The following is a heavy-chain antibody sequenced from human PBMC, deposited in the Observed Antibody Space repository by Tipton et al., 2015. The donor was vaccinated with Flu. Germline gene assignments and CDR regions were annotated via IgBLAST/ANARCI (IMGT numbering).Heavy chain of an antibody. V-gene: IGHV1-18*01. CDR3: ARHVLWFGEGGMDV. CDR1: GYTFSTHG. D-gene: IGHD3-10*01. CDR2: ISPHTGAT. J-gene: IGHJ6*02. Sequence: QLVQSGAEVKKPGASVRVSCKTSGYTFSTHGISWVRQAPGHGLEWMGWISPHTGATNYAQNFQGRVSMTTDTSTTTAYMDLRNLRPDDTAVYYCARHVLWFGEGGMDVWGQGTTVSVSS.